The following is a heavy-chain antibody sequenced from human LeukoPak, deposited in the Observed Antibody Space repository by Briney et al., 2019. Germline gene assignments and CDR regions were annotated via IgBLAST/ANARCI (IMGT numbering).Heavy chain of an antibody. CDR2: IWYDGRNK. CDR1: GFTFSNYG. CDR3: ARDLEMATIMDAFDI. Sequence: PGGTLRLSCAASGFTFSNYGMHWVRQATGKGLEWVAVIWYDGRNKYYSDSVKGRFTISRDNSKNTLYVQMNSLRAEDTAVYYCARDLEMATIMDAFDIWGQGTMVTVSS. V-gene: IGHV3-33*01. D-gene: IGHD5-24*01. J-gene: IGHJ3*02.